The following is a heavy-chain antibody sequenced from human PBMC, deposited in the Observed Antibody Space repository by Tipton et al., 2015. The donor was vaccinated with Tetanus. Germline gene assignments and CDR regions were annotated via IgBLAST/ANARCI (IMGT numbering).Heavy chain of an antibody. V-gene: IGHV4-61*08. CDR3: ARRSYCSSSRCFDAFDL. Sequence: TLSLTCSVSGASISSGGYFWNWIRQPPGKGLEWIAYIFHSGSTNYSPSLKSRVAISMDTSKNQISLKLSSVTAADTAVYYCARRSYCSSSRCFDAFDLWGQGTMVTVSS. CDR1: GASISSGGYF. CDR2: IFHSGST. D-gene: IGHD2-2*01. J-gene: IGHJ3*01.